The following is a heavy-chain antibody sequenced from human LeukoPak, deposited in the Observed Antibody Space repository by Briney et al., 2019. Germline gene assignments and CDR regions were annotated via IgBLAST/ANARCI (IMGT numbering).Heavy chain of an antibody. V-gene: IGHV3-48*03. CDR1: GFTFSCYE. CDR2: ISNSGSTI. Sequence: GGSLTLSCAASGFTFSCYEMNWVRKAPGKGLEWVPYISNSGSTIYYADYVNGRFTISRDNAKNSLFLQMNSLRAEDTAVYYCATEARRLTREYYFDYWGQGTLVTVSS. D-gene: IGHD3-10*01. J-gene: IGHJ4*02. CDR3: ATEARRLTREYYFDY.